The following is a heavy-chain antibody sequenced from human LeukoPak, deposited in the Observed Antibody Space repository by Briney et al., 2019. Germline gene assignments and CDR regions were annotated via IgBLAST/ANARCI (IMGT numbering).Heavy chain of an antibody. CDR1: GFTFSSYS. CDR3: ARAPDYDYVWGNYRL. J-gene: IGHJ3*01. Sequence: GGSLRLSCAASGFTFSSYSMNWVRQAPGKGLEWVSVIYSGGSTYYADSVTGRFTISRDNSKNTLYLQMNSLRAEDTAVYYCARAPDYDYVWGNYRLWGQGTMVTVSS. CDR2: IYSGGST. V-gene: IGHV3-53*01. D-gene: IGHD3-16*02.